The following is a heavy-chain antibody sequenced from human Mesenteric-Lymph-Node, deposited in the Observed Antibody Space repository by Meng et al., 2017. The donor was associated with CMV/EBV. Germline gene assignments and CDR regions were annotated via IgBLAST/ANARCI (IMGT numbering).Heavy chain of an antibody. CDR1: GGSISSYY. Sequence: SETLSLTCTVSGGSISSYYWSWIRQPPGKGLEWIGYIYYSGSTNYNPSLKSRVTISVDTSKNQFSLKLSSVTAADTAVYYCARMGYDYGDHYFDYWGQGTLVTVSS. D-gene: IGHD4/OR15-4a*01. J-gene: IGHJ4*02. V-gene: IGHV4-59*01. CDR2: IYYSGST. CDR3: ARMGYDYGDHYFDY.